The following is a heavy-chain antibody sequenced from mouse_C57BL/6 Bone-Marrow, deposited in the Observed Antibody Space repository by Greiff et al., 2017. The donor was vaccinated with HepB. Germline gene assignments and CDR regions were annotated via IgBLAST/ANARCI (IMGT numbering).Heavy chain of an antibody. CDR2: IDPSDSYT. J-gene: IGHJ2*01. CDR1: GYTFTSYW. D-gene: IGHD3-2*02. CDR3: ARSSPRQLSLRWYFDY. V-gene: IGHV1-50*01. Sequence: VQLQQPGAELVKPGASVKLSCKASGYTFTSYWMQWVKQRPGQGLEWIGEIDPSDSYTNYNQKFKGKATLTVDTSSSTAYMQLSSLTSEDSAVYYCARSSPRQLSLRWYFDYWGQGTTLTVSS.